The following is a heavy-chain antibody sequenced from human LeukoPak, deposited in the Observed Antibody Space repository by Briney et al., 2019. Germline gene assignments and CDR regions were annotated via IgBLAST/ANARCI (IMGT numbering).Heavy chain of an antibody. CDR3: ARSIAAAGRRVDY. V-gene: IGHV1-2*02. Sequence: ASVKVSCKASGYTFTGYYMHWVRQAPGQGLEWMEWINPNSGGTNYAQKFQGRVTMTRDTSISTAYMELSRLRSDDTAVYYCARSIAAAGRRVDYWGQGTLVTVSS. J-gene: IGHJ4*02. CDR1: GYTFTGYY. CDR2: INPNSGGT. D-gene: IGHD6-13*01.